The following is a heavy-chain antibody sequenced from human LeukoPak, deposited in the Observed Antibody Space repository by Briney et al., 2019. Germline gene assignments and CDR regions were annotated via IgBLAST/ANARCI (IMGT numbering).Heavy chain of an antibody. CDR1: GFTVSNKY. Sequence: GGSLRLSCAASGFTVSNKYMTWVRQAPGKGLEWVSLIYSDGRTYYADSVKGRCTISRDNSKNTLDLQVNSLRVEDTAVYYCARGLFLSGYLDAFDMWGQGTVVTVSS. CDR2: IYSDGRT. V-gene: IGHV3-53*01. J-gene: IGHJ3*02. D-gene: IGHD3-22*01. CDR3: ARGLFLSGYLDAFDM.